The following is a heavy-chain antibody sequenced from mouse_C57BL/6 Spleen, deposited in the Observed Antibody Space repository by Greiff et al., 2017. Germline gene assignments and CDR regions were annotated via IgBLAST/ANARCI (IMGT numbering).Heavy chain of an antibody. CDR2: ISSGSSTI. J-gene: IGHJ2*01. CDR3: ARPLYDGYLCYFDD. Sequence: EVQGVESGGGLVKPGGSLKLSCAASGFTFSDYGMHWVRQAPEKGLEWVAYISSGSSTIYYADTVKGRFTISRKNAKNTLFLQMTRLRSEDTAMYYCARPLYDGYLCYFDDWGQGTTLTVSS. CDR1: GFTFSDYG. V-gene: IGHV5-17*01. D-gene: IGHD2-3*01.